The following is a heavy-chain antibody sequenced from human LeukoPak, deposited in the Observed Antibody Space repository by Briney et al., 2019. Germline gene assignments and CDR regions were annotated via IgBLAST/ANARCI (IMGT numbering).Heavy chain of an antibody. D-gene: IGHD3-22*01. J-gene: IGHJ4*02. CDR3: ARGPPMTYYFDY. CDR1: GYSISSGYY. V-gene: IGHV4-38-2*02. CDR2: INHSGST. Sequence: SETLSLTCTVSGYSISSGYYWSWIRQPPGKGLEWIGEINHSGSTNYNPSLKSRVTISVDTSKNQFSLKLSSVTAADTAVYYCARGPPMTYYFDYWGQGTLVTVSS.